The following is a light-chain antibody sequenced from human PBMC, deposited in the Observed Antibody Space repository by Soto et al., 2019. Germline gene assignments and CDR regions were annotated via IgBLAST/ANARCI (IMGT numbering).Light chain of an antibody. V-gene: IGLV2-14*01. Sequence: QSVLTQPASVSGSPGQSITISCTGTSRDVGGYNYVSWHQQHPGKAPKVIITGVSNRPSGVSNRFSGSKSGNTASLTISGLQAEDEADDYCSSYVSSSTFVVVGGGTKLTVL. CDR2: GVS. CDR3: SSYVSSSTFVV. CDR1: SRDVGGYNY. J-gene: IGLJ2*01.